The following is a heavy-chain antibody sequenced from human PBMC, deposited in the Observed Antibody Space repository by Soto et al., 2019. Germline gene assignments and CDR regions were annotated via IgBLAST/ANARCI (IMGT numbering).Heavy chain of an antibody. CDR3: ARVKGDSSGSTLPFDY. J-gene: IGHJ4*02. D-gene: IGHD6-19*01. CDR1: GFTFSSYS. Sequence: EVQLVESGGGLVKPGGSLRLSCAASGFTFSSYSMNWVRQAPGKGLEWVSSISSSSSYIYYADSVKGRFTIYRDNAKNSLYLQMNSLRAEDTAVYYCARVKGDSSGSTLPFDYWGQGTLVTVSS. CDR2: ISSSSSYI. V-gene: IGHV3-21*01.